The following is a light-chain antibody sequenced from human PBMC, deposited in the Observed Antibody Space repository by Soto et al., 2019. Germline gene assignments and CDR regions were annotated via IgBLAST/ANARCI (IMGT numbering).Light chain of an antibody. CDR2: GAS. Sequence: DIQMAQSPSSLSASIGDRVTITCRASQGISEYLAWYQQRPGNAPNLLIYGASILQSGVPSRFSGSGSGTHFTLTISRLQPEDVATYYCHSYNSIPRIFGQGTTVEIK. CDR1: QGISEY. CDR3: HSYNSIPRI. V-gene: IGKV1-27*01. J-gene: IGKJ1*01.